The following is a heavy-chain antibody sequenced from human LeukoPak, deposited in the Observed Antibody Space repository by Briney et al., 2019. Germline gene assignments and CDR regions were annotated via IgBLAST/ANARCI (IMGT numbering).Heavy chain of an antibody. V-gene: IGHV1-2*02. J-gene: IGHJ5*02. D-gene: IGHD4-17*01. CDR3: ARFVYYGDYGGWFDP. Sequence: ASVKVSCNASGHTFTGYYMHWVRQAPGQGLEWMGWINPNSGGTNYAQKFQGRVTMTRDTSISTAYMELSRLRSDDTAVYYCARFVYYGDYGGWFDPGGQGTLVSVSS. CDR2: INPNSGGT. CDR1: GHTFTGYY.